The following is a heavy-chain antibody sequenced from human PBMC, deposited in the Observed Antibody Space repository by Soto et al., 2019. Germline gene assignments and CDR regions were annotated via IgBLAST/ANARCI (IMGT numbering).Heavy chain of an antibody. CDR3: ARGVVSARRERSCFAL. D-gene: IGHD3-3*01. CDR1: GFTFSSYG. J-gene: IGHJ4*02. V-gene: IGHV3-33*01. Sequence: PGGSLRLSCAASGFTFSSYGMNWVRQAPGKGLEWVAGIRCNGNNKYYADSVKGRFTVSRDNSKNTLYLEMNSLRAEDTAVYYCARGVVSARRERSCFALWGQGTLVTVSS. CDR2: IRCNGNNK.